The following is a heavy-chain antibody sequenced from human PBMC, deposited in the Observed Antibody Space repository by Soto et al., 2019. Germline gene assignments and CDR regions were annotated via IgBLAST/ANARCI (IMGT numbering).Heavy chain of an antibody. CDR3: AKGFYDSSGNYPHWFDP. CDR2: ISTNGGST. CDR1: GFTFSSYG. J-gene: IGHJ5*02. Sequence: PGGSLRLSCAASGFTFSSYGISWVRQAPGKGLEWVSAISTNGGSTFYADSVKGRFTISRDNSKNTLYLQMNSLRAEDTAVYYCAKGFYDSSGNYPHWFDPWGQGTLVTVSS. D-gene: IGHD3-22*01. V-gene: IGHV3-23*01.